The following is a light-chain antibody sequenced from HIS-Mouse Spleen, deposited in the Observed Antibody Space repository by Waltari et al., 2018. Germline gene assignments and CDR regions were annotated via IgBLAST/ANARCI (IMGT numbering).Light chain of an antibody. CDR2: DAS. CDR3: QQYDNLPPVIT. V-gene: IGKV1-33*01. Sequence: DIQMTQSPSSLSASVGDRVTITCQASQDISNYLNWYQQKPGKAPKLLIYDASNLETGVPSRFSGSGSGTDFTFTISSLQPEDIATNYCQQYDNLPPVITFGQGTRLEIK. CDR1: QDISNY. J-gene: IGKJ5*01.